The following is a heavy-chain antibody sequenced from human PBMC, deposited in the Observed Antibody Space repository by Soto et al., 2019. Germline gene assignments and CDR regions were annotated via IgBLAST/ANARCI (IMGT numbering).Heavy chain of an antibody. CDR2: INAGNGNT. CDR3: ARGGGRSITIFGVAPGWFDP. V-gene: IGHV1-3*01. Sequence: ASVKVSCKASGYTFTSYAMHWVRQAPGQRLEWMGWINAGNGNTTYSQKFQGRVTITRDTSASTAYMELSGLRSEDTAVYYCARGGGRSITIFGVAPGWFDPWGQGTLVTVSS. CDR1: GYTFTSYA. J-gene: IGHJ5*02. D-gene: IGHD3-3*01.